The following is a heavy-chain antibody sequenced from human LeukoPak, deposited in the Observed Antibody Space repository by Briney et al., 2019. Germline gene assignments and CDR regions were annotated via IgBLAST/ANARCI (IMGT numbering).Heavy chain of an antibody. Sequence: SVKVSCKXSGGTFSSYTISWVRQAPGQGLEWMGRIIPILGIANYSQKFQGRVTITADKSTSTAYMELSSLRSEDTAVYYCASSVQEWLSFGGGPGTLVTVSS. J-gene: IGHJ4*02. V-gene: IGHV1-69*02. D-gene: IGHD3-3*01. CDR2: IIPILGIA. CDR3: ASSVQEWLSFG. CDR1: GGTFSSYT.